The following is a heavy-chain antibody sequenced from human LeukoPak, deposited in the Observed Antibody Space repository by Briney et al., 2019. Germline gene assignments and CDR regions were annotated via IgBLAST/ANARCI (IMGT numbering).Heavy chain of an antibody. J-gene: IGHJ4*02. CDR2: INHSGST. D-gene: IGHD6-13*01. CDR3: ARRDPYSSSWYGSAGGVDY. CDR1: GGSFSGYY. Sequence: KTSETLSLTCAVYGGSFSGYYWSWIRQPPGKGLEWIGEINHSGSTNYNPSLKSRVTISVDTYKNQFSLKLSSVTAADTAVYYCARRDPYSSSWYGSAGGVDYWGQGTLVTVSS. V-gene: IGHV4-34*01.